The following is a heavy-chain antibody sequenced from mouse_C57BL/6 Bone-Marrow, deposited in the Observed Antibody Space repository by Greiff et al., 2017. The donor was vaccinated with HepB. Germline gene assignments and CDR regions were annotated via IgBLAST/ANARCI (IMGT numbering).Heavy chain of an antibody. CDR2: ISSGGDYI. CDR3: TRDEGDSSGYYAMDY. Sequence: EVHLVESGEGLVKPGGSLKLSCAASGFTFSSYAMSWVRQTPEKRLEWVAYISSGGDYIYYADTVKGRFTISRDNARNTLYLQMSSLKSEDTAMYYCTRDEGDSSGYYAMDYWGQGTSVTVSS. D-gene: IGHD3-2*02. CDR1: GFTFSSYA. V-gene: IGHV5-9-1*02. J-gene: IGHJ4*01.